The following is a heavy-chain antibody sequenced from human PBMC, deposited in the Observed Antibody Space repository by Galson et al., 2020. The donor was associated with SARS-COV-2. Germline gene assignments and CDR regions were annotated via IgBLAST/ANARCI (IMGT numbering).Heavy chain of an antibody. Sequence: SETLSLTCTVPGGSISSYYWSWIRQPPGKGLEWIGYIYYSGSTNYNPSLKSRVTISVDTSKNQFSLKLSSVTAADTAVYYCARGEIEMATSDYYYGMDVWGQGTTVTVSS. V-gene: IGHV4-59*13. D-gene: IGHD5-12*01. CDR2: IYYSGST. CDR3: ARGEIEMATSDYYYGMDV. CDR1: GGSISSYY. J-gene: IGHJ6*02.